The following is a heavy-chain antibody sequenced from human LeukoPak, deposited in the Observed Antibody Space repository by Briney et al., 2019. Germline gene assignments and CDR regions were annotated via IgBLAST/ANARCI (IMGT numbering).Heavy chain of an antibody. CDR1: GGSFSGYY. Sequence: SKTLSLTCAVYGGSFSGYYWSWIRQPPGKGLEWIGEINHSGSTNYNPSLKSRVTISVDTSKNQFSLKLSSVTAADTAVYYCARVATPPYYDSSGYYLDYWGQGTLVTVSS. CDR3: ARVATPPYYDSSGYYLDY. J-gene: IGHJ4*02. CDR2: INHSGST. D-gene: IGHD3-22*01. V-gene: IGHV4-34*01.